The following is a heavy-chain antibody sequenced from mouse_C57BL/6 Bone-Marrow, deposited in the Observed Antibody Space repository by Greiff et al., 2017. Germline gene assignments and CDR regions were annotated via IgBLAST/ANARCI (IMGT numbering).Heavy chain of an antibody. CDR3: ARRGTPTVLDY. CDR2: INPSTGGT. J-gene: IGHJ2*01. CDR1: GYSFTGYY. V-gene: IGHV1-42*01. D-gene: IGHD1-1*01. Sequence: VQLQQSGPELVKPGASVKISCKASGYSFTGYYMNWVKQSPEKSLEWIGEINPSTGGTTYNQKFKAKATLTVDKSSSPAYMQLKSPPYEDSAVYYAARRGTPTVLDYWGQGTTLTVSS.